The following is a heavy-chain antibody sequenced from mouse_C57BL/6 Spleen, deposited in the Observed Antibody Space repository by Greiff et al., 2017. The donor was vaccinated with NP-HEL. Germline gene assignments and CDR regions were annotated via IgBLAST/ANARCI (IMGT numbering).Heavy chain of an antibody. CDR2: INPNYGTT. CDR1: GYSFTDYN. J-gene: IGHJ2*01. D-gene: IGHD2-4*01. V-gene: IGHV1-39*01. Sequence: EVQLQQSGPELVKPGASVKISCKASGYSFTDYNMNWVKQSNGKSLEWIGVINPNYGTTSYNQKFTGKATLTVAPSSSTAYMQLNSLTSEDSAVYYCARSIYYDYGRVFDYWGQGTTLTVSS. CDR3: ARSIYYDYGRVFDY.